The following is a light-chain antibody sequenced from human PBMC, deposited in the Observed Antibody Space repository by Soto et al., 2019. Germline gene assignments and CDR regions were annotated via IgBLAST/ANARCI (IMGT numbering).Light chain of an antibody. V-gene: IGLV2-14*01. Sequence: QSVLTQPASVSGSSGQSITISCTGTSSDVGGYNYVSWYQQHPGKAPKLMIYEVSNRPSGVSNRFSGSKSGNTASLTISGLQAEDEADYYCSSYTSSSTVVFGGGTKVTVL. CDR3: SSYTSSSTVV. CDR2: EVS. CDR1: SSDVGGYNY. J-gene: IGLJ2*01.